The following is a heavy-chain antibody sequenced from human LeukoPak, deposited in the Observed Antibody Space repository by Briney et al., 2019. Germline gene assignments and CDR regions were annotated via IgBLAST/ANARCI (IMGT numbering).Heavy chain of an antibody. V-gene: IGHV3-53*01. CDR1: GFTVSSNY. CDR3: ARESPYDSGGSEDDY. Sequence: GGSLRLSCAASGFTVSSNYMSWVRQAPGKGLEWVSVTYSDGSTCYADSVRGRFIISRDSSKDTLYLQMNSLRAEDTAVYYCARESPYDSGGSEDDYWGQGTLVTVSS. J-gene: IGHJ4*02. CDR2: TYSDGST. D-gene: IGHD1-26*01.